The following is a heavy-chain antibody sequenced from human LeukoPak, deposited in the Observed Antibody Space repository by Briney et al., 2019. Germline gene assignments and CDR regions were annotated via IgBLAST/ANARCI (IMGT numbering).Heavy chain of an antibody. V-gene: IGHV1-69-2*01. CDR1: GYTFTDYY. D-gene: IGHD3-22*01. Sequence: GASVKISCKASGYTFTDYYMHWVQQAPGKGLEWMGRVDPEDGETIYAEKFQGRVTITADTSTDTAYMELSSLRSEDTAVYYCATDYYDSSGYYFDYYYYMDVWGKGTTVTVSS. CDR3: ATDYYDSSGYYFDYYYYMDV. CDR2: VDPEDGET. J-gene: IGHJ6*03.